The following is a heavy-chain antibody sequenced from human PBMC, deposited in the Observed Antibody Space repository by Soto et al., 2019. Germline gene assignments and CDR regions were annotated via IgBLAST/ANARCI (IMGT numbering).Heavy chain of an antibody. CDR2: IYYSGST. V-gene: IGHV4-61*01. J-gene: IGHJ5*02. Sequence: NPSETLSLTCTVSGGSVSSGSYYWSWIRQPPGKGLEWIGYIYYSGSTNYNPSLKSRVTISVDTSKNQFSLKLSSVTAADTAVYYCARGEWLGERRFDPWGQGTLVTVSS. CDR1: GGSVSSGSYY. D-gene: IGHD3-16*01. CDR3: ARGEWLGERRFDP.